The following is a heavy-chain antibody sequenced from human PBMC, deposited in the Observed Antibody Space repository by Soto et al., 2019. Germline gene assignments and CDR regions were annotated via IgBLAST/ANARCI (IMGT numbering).Heavy chain of an antibody. J-gene: IGHJ4*02. CDR1: GFTFRDYA. CDR3: ARESEDLTSNFDY. V-gene: IGHV3-11*04. Sequence: GGSLRLSCATSGFTFRDYAMSWVRQAPGKGLEWVSAIAFTGSATYYADSVKGRFTVSRDNAKNSVYLDMNSLSAEDTAVYYCARESEDLTSNFDYWGQGTLVTVSS. CDR2: IAFTGSAT.